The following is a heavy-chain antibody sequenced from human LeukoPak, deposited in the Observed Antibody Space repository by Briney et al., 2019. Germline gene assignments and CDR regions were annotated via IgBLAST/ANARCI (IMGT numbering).Heavy chain of an antibody. V-gene: IGHV1-8*02. CDR2: MNPKSGDT. CDR3: ARGRYMDV. J-gene: IGHJ6*03. CDR1: GYIFIDYE. Sequence: ASVKFSCKTSGYIFIDYEVSWVRQALGQGLEWMGWMNPKSGDTGYEQKFQGRITITRDSSISTVYMELSSLRSEDTALYYCARGRYMDVWGKGTTVTVSS.